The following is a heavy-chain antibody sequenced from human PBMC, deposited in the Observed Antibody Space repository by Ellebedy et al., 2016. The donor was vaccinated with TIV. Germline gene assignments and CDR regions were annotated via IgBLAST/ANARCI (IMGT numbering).Heavy chain of an antibody. Sequence: ASVKVSCKASGYTFTGYYMHWVRQAPGQGLEWMGWINPNSGGTNYAQKFQGRVTMTRDTSISTAYMELNRLRSDDTAVYYCARDSTGGNAFDIWGQGTMVTVSS. D-gene: IGHD3-16*01. CDR1: GYTFTGYY. J-gene: IGHJ3*02. CDR2: INPNSGGT. CDR3: ARDSTGGNAFDI. V-gene: IGHV1-2*02.